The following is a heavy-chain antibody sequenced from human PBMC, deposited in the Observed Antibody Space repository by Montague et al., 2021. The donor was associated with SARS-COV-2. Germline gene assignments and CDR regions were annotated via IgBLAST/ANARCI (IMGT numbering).Heavy chain of an antibody. V-gene: IGHV4-34*01. CDR1: GGSFSGYY. Sequence: SETLSLTCAVYGGSFSGYYWSWIRQPPGKGLEWIGEINHSGSTNXNPSLKSRVTISVDTSKNQFSLKLSSVTAADTAVYYCARGPGVVIRLAIYYYYGVDVWGQGTTVTVSS. CDR2: INHSGST. D-gene: IGHD3-3*01. CDR3: ARGPGVVIRLAIYYYYGVDV. J-gene: IGHJ6*02.